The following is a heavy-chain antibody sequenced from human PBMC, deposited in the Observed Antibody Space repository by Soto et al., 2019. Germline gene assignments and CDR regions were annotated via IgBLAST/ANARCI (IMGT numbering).Heavy chain of an antibody. CDR1: GGSLSRGGYS. D-gene: IGHD1-1*01. CDR3: ARGWNSDRGECFDP. V-gene: IGHV4-30-2*01. Sequence: LSLAFAVSGGSLSRGGYSWSWIRQPPGKGLEWIGYIYHSGSTYYNPSLKSGVTISVARSKNQFSLKLSSVTATDTPVYYCARGWNSDRGECFDPWGQGTLVAASS. J-gene: IGHJ5*02. CDR2: IYHSGST.